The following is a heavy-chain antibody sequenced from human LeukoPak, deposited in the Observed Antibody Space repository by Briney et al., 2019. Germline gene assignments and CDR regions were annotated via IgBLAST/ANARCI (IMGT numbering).Heavy chain of an antibody. CDR2: ISSSSYI. V-gene: IGHV3-21*01. Sequence: GGSLRLSCAASGFTFSSYSMNWVRQAPGKGLEWVSSISSSSYIYYADSVKGRFTISRDNAKNSLYLQMNSLRAEGTAVYYCARDAAYCSGGSCYFGYWGQGTLVTVSS. CDR3: ARDAAYCSGGSCYFGY. J-gene: IGHJ4*02. CDR1: GFTFSSYS. D-gene: IGHD2-15*01.